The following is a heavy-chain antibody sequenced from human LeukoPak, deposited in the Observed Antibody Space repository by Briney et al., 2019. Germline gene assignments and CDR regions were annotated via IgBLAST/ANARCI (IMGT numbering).Heavy chain of an antibody. CDR2: IYYSGST. D-gene: IGHD3-10*01. Sequence: SETLSLTCTVSGGSISSSSYYWGWIRQPPGKGLEWIGSIYYSGSTYYNPSLKSRVTISVDTSKNQFSLKLSSVTAADTAVYYCARDLMGVVRGVHWGQGTTVTVSS. V-gene: IGHV4-39*07. J-gene: IGHJ6*02. CDR3: ARDLMGVVRGVH. CDR1: GGSISSSSYY.